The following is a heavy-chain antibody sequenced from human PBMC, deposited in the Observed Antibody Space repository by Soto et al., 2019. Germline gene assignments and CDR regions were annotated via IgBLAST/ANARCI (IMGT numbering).Heavy chain of an antibody. V-gene: IGHV4-4*07. CDR3: SSSGSRSYYGMDV. Sequence: KTSETLSLTCTVSGGSISSYYWSWIRQPAGKGLEWIGRIYTSGSTNYNPSLKSRVTMSVDTSKNQFSLKLSSVTAADTAVYYCSSSGSRSYYGMDVWGQGTTVTVSS. D-gene: IGHD5-12*01. CDR2: IYTSGST. J-gene: IGHJ6*02. CDR1: GGSISSYY.